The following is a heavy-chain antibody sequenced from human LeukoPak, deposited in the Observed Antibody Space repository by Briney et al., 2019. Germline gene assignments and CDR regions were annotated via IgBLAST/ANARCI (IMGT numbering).Heavy chain of an antibody. CDR3: ARGPYSYDSSGAFDI. CDR2: IYYSGST. D-gene: IGHD3-22*01. J-gene: IGHJ3*02. Sequence: NASETLSLTCTVSGGSISSYYWSWIRQPPGKGLEWIGYIYYSGSTNYNPSLKGRVTISVDTSKNQFSLKLSSVTAADTAVYFCARGPYSYDSSGAFDIWGQGTMVTVSS. CDR1: GGSISSYY. V-gene: IGHV4-59*08.